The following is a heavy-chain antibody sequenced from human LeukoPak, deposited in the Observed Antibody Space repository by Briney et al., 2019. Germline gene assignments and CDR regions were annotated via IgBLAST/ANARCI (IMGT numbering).Heavy chain of an antibody. V-gene: IGHV3-48*02. J-gene: IGHJ1*01. CDR3: ARDRYFDSSGYYLPYFQH. CDR2: ISSSSSTI. CDR1: GFTFSSYS. D-gene: IGHD3-22*01. Sequence: PGGSLRLSCAASGFTFSSYSMNWVRQAPGKGLEGVSYISSSSSTIYYADSVKGRFTISRDNAKNSLYLQMNSLRDEDTAVYYCARDRYFDSSGYYLPYFQHWGQGTLVTVSS.